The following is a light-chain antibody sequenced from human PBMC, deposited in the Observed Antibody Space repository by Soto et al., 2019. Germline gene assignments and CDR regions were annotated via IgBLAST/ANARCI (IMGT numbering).Light chain of an antibody. V-gene: IGLV7-43*01. CDR3: SSYTSSSTPHVV. CDR1: NGAVTSAYF. J-gene: IGLJ2*01. Sequence: QAVVTQEPSLTVSPGGTVTLTCASSNGAVTSAYFPNWFQQKPGQAPRALIYSTDNKHSWTPARFSGSLLGGKAALTLSGVQPEDEADYYCSSYTSSSTPHVVFGGGTKLTVL. CDR2: STD.